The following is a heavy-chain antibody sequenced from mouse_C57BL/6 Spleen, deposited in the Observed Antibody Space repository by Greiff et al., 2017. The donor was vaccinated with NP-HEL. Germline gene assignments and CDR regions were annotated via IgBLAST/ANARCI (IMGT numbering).Heavy chain of an antibody. CDR2: IWGGGST. CDR1: GFSLTSYG. CDR3: ATGGYYGSSSYYAMDY. V-gene: IGHV2-9*01. D-gene: IGHD1-1*01. Sequence: VQRVESGPGLVAPSQSLSITCTVSGFSLTSYGVDWVRQPPGKGLEWLGVIWGGGSTNYNSALMSRLSISKDNSKSQVFLKMNSLQTDEAAMYYCATGGYYGSSSYYAMDYWGKGTSVTVSS. J-gene: IGHJ4*01.